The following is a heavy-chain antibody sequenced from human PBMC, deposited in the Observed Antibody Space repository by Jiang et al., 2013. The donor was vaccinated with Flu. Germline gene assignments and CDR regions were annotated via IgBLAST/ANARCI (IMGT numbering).Heavy chain of an antibody. CDR2: LSASGHTT. CDR1: GITFSTYD. CDR3: AKYISPASDKGSPYPMDV. J-gene: IGHJ6*02. Sequence: VQLLESGGGLVQPGGSLRLSCAASGITFSTYDMSWVRQAPGKGLEWVSSLSASGHTTNHADSVKGRFTISRDNSKNTVDLQMNSLRDEDTAVYYCAKYISPASDKGSPYPMDVWGQGTTVTVSS. D-gene: IGHD1-14*01. V-gene: IGHV3-23*01.